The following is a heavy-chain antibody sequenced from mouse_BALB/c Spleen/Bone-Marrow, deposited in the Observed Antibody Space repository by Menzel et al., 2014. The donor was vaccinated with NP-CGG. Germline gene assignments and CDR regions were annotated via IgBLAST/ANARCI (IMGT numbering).Heavy chain of an antibody. CDR1: GFTFSSYA. V-gene: IGHV5-6-5*01. CDR3: ARGGGYDYGSWFAY. CDR2: ISSGGST. D-gene: IGHD2-4*01. Sequence: EVMLVESGGGLVKPGGSPKLSCAASGFTFSSYAMSWVRQTPEKRLEWVASISSGGSTYYPDSVKGRFTISRDNARNILYLQMSSLRSEDTAMYYCARGGGYDYGSWFAYWGQGTLVTVSA. J-gene: IGHJ3*01.